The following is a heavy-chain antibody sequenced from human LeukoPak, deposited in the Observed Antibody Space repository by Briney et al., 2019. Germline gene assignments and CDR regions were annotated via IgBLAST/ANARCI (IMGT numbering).Heavy chain of an antibody. J-gene: IGHJ4*02. V-gene: IGHV3-30*18. D-gene: IGHD6-13*01. CDR2: ISYDGSNK. CDR3: AKEIAAAGHY. Sequence: GGSLRLSCAASGFTFSSYGMHWVRQAPGKGLGWVAVISYDGSNKYYADSVKGRFTISRDNSKNTLYLQMNSLRAEDTAVYYCAKEIAAAGHYWGQGTLVTVSS. CDR1: GFTFSSYG.